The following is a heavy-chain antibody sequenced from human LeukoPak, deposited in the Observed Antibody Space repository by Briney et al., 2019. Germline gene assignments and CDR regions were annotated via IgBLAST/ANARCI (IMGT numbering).Heavy chain of an antibody. D-gene: IGHD3-3*01. CDR1: GGSFSGYY. J-gene: IGHJ5*02. V-gene: IGHV4-34*01. Sequence: PSETLSLTCAVYGGSFSGYYWSWIRQPPGRGLEWIGEINHSGSTNYNPSPKSRVTISVDTSKNQFSLKLSSVTAADAAVYYCARGRTIFGVVIRNNWFDPWGQGTLVTVSS. CDR2: INHSGST. CDR3: ARGRTIFGVVIRNNWFDP.